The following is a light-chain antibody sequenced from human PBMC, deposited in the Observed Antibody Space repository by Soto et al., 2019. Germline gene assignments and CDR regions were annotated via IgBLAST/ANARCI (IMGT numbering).Light chain of an antibody. J-gene: IGLJ1*01. CDR2: EVT. V-gene: IGLV2-14*01. CDR1: SSDVGGYNY. Sequence: QSVLTQPASVSGSPGQSITISCTGTSSDVGGYNYVSWYQQHPGKAPKLMIYEVTNRPSGVSNRFSGSKSGNTASLIISGLQAEDEADYYCSSYTSRSTLVFGTGTKVTVL. CDR3: SSYTSRSTLV.